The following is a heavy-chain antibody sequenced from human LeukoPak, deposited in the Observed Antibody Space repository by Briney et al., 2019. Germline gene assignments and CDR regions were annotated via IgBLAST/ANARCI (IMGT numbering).Heavy chain of an antibody. CDR3: ARGREYYNRGYSSSWYYFDY. CDR1: GGSFSGYY. V-gene: IGHV4-34*01. CDR2: INHSGST. Sequence: SETLSLTCAVYGGSFSGYYWSWIRQPPGKGLEWIGEINHSGSTNYNPSLKSRVTISVDTSKNQFSLKLSSVTAADTAVYYRARGREYYNRGYSSSWYYFDYWGQGTLVTVSS. D-gene: IGHD6-13*01. J-gene: IGHJ4*02.